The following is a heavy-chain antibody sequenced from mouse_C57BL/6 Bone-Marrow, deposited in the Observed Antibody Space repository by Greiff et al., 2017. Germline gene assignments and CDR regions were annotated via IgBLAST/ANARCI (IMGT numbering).Heavy chain of an antibody. CDR1: GFNFNSYC. D-gene: IGHD2-3*01. Sequence: VQLLQPGAELVKPGASVKLSCTASGFNFNSYCMHWVKQRPGRGLEWIGRIDPKSGGTKYDSKFQSKATLTVDKPSSTAYVQLSSLTSEDSAVYYCARLYDGYRYYYAMGEWGQGTSVTVSS. V-gene: IGHV1-72*01. J-gene: IGHJ4*01. CDR2: IDPKSGGT. CDR3: ARLYDGYRYYYAMGE.